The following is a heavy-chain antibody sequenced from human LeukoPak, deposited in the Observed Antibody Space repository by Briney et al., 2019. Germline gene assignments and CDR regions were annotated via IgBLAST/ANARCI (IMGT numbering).Heavy chain of an antibody. CDR3: ARERQGHRGRDDY. D-gene: IGHD6-25*01. V-gene: IGHV1-2*02. Sequence: ASVKVSCKASGYTFTGYYMHWVRQAPGQGLEWMGWINPNSGGTNYAQKFQGRVTMTRDTSISTAYMELSRLRSDDTAVYYCARERQGHRGRDDYWGQGTLVTVSS. J-gene: IGHJ4*02. CDR1: GYTFTGYY. CDR2: INPNSGGT.